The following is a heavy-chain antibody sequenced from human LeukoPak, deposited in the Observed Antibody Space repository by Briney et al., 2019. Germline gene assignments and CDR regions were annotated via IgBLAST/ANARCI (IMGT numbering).Heavy chain of an antibody. V-gene: IGHV3-49*04. CDR1: GFTFSDYY. D-gene: IGHD3-10*01. J-gene: IGHJ6*04. CDR2: IRSKAYGVTT. CDR3: SRADYYGSGSPISLDV. Sequence: GGSLRLSCAASGFTFSDYYMSWVRQAPGKGLEWVGFIRSKAYGVTTEHAASVKGRFAISRDDSKSIAYLQMNSLKTEDTAVYYCSRADYYGSGSPISLDVWGKGTTVTVSS.